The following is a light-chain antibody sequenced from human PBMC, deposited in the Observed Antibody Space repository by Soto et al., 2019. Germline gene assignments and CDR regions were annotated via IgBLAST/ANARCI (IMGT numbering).Light chain of an antibody. CDR3: QVRDAWPS. CDR1: QSVSTS. CDR2: DAS. V-gene: IGKV3-11*01. J-gene: IGKJ1*01. Sequence: IVLTQSPVTLALSPGERAVLSCRASQSVSTSLAWYQHKPGQAPRLFIYDASKRAPGIPARFSGSGSGTAFPLTISSLGPEDFAVYYCQVRDAWPSSGQGTKGEI.